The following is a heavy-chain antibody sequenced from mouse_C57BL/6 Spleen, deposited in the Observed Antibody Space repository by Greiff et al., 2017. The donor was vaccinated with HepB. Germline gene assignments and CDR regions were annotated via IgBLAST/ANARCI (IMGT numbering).Heavy chain of an antibody. J-gene: IGHJ1*03. V-gene: IGHV1-22*01. Sequence: EVNLVESGPELVKPGASVKMSCKASGYTFTDYNMHWVKQSHGKSLEWIGYINPNNGGTSYNQKFKGKATLTVNKSSSTAYMELRSLTSEDSAVYYCARSITTVVAYWYFDVWGTGTTVTVSS. CDR1: GYTFTDYN. D-gene: IGHD1-1*01. CDR2: INPNNGGT. CDR3: ARSITTVVAYWYFDV.